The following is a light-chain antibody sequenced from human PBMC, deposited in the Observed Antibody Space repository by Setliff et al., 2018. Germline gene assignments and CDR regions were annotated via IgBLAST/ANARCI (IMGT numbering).Light chain of an antibody. CDR3: CSYAGSYTSFDV. Sequence: QSALAQPRSVSGSPGQSVTISCTGTSSDVGGYNYVSWCQQHPGKAPKLMIYDVSKRPSGVPDRFSGSKSGNTASLTISGLQAEDEADYYCCSYAGSYTSFDVFGTGTKGTVL. CDR1: SSDVGGYNY. J-gene: IGLJ1*01. V-gene: IGLV2-11*01. CDR2: DVS.